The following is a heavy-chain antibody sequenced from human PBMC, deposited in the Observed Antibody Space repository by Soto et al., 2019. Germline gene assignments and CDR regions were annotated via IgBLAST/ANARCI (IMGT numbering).Heavy chain of an antibody. D-gene: IGHD3-9*01. CDR1: GFTFSSYW. J-gene: IGHJ5*02. CDR3: AREYYDILTGYYNGWFDP. Sequence: GGSLRLSCTASGFTFSSYWMSWVRQAPGKGLEWVANIKPDGSEKYSVDSVKGRFTISRDNAKDSLYLQMNSLRAEDTAIYYCAREYYDILTGYYNGWFDPWGQGALVTVSS. CDR2: IKPDGSEK. V-gene: IGHV3-7*03.